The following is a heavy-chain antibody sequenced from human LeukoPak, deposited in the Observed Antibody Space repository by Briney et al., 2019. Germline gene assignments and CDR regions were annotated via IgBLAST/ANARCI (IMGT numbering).Heavy chain of an antibody. Sequence: ASVKVSCKASGYTFTGYYMHWVRQAPGQGLEWMGWINPNSGGTNYAQKFQGRVTMTRDTSISKAYMELSRLRSDDTAVYYCARAAGYNWNYDYWGQGTLVTVSS. V-gene: IGHV1-2*02. CDR2: INPNSGGT. J-gene: IGHJ4*02. CDR3: ARAAGYNWNYDY. CDR1: GYTFTGYY. D-gene: IGHD1-20*01.